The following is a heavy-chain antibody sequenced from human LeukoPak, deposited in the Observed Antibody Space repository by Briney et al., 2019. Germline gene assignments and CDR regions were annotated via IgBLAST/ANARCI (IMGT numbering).Heavy chain of an antibody. CDR2: IYWDDEK. Sequence: SGPTLVKPTQTLTLTCTLSGLSLTTTGVGVGWLRQPPGKALEWLAVIYWDDEKHYTTPLKSRLTINKDASKNQVVLTMTNVDVVDTATYYCAHRRRFYDSSGSTPFNYWGQGTLVTVSS. J-gene: IGHJ4*02. V-gene: IGHV2-5*02. CDR3: AHRRRFYDSSGSTPFNY. CDR1: GLSLTTTGVG. D-gene: IGHD3-22*01.